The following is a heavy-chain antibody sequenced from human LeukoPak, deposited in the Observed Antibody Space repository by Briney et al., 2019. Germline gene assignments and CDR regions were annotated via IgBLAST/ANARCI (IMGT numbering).Heavy chain of an antibody. D-gene: IGHD4-17*01. J-gene: IGHJ4*02. CDR3: ARAQATVTRGPFDY. Sequence: SETLSLTCAVYGGSFSGYYWSWIRQPPGKGLEWIGEINHSGSTNYSPSLKSRVTISVDTSKNQFSLKLSSVTAADTAVYYCARAQATVTRGPFDYRGQGTLVTVSS. V-gene: IGHV4-34*01. CDR1: GGSFSGYY. CDR2: INHSGST.